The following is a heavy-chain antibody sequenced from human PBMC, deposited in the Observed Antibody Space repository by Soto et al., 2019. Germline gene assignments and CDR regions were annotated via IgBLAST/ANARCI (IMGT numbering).Heavy chain of an antibody. CDR3: AREGTYSAYNFAHGIQLWSFDF. Sequence: SETLSLTCTVSGGSINTFYWSWVRQPAGKGLEWIGRIFSSGSTSFNPSLESRVTMSVDTSKNHFSLNLSSVTAADMAVYYCAREGTYSAYNFAHGIQLWSFDFWGQGALVTVSS. D-gene: IGHD5-12*01. J-gene: IGHJ4*02. V-gene: IGHV4-4*07. CDR2: IFSSGST. CDR1: GGSINTFY.